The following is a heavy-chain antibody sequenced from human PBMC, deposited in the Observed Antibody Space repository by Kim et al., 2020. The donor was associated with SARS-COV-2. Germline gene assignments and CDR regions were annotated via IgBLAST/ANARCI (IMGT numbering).Heavy chain of an antibody. Sequence: GGSLRLSRAASGFTFGIYAMSWARQAPGKGLEWVSTISGGGGNTHYADSVKGRFTISRDNSMNTLYLQMNSLRAEDTAVYYCDASDYWGQGTLVTVSP. V-gene: IGHV3-23*01. CDR3: DASDY. J-gene: IGHJ4*02. CDR2: ISGGGGNT. CDR1: GFTFGIYA.